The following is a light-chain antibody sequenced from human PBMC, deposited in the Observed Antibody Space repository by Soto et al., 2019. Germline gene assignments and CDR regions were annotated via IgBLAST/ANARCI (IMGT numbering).Light chain of an antibody. V-gene: IGKV1-5*01. CDR1: QSVSSW. J-gene: IGKJ1*01. CDR3: QQYQSSWT. CDR2: DAS. Sequence: DIQMTQSPSTLSASVGDRVIITCRASQSVSSWLAWYQQKPGKVPNLLIYDASNLESGVPSRFSGSGSGTEFTLTISSLQSDDFATYYCQQYQSSWTFGQGTKVEIQ.